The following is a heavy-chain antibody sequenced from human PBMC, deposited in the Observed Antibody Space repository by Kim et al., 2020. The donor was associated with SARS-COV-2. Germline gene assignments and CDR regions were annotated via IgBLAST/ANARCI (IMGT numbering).Heavy chain of an antibody. V-gene: IGHV6-1*01. Sequence: SQTLSLTCVIFGDSVSSNSATWNWIRHSPSRGLEWLGRTYYRSRWYNEYAGSVKSRVIINPDTSRNQFSLQLNSVTPEDTAVYYCSRAAGGQSGLDYWAQGTLVTVSS. CDR3: SRAAGGQSGLDY. D-gene: IGHD2-15*01. J-gene: IGHJ4*02. CDR2: TYYRSRWYN. CDR1: GDSVSSNSAT.